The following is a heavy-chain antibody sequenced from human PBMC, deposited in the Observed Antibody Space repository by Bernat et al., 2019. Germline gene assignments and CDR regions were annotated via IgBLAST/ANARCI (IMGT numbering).Heavy chain of an antibody. Sequence: EVQLVESGGGLVKPGGSLRLSCAASGFTFSSYSMNWVRQAPGKGLEWVSSISSSSSYIYYADSVKGRFTISRDNAKNSLYLQMNSLRAEDMAVYYCARHDSSSDAFDIWGQGTMVTVSS. CDR2: ISSSSSYI. CDR3: ARHDSSSDAFDI. V-gene: IGHV3-21*01. D-gene: IGHD6-6*01. J-gene: IGHJ3*02. CDR1: GFTFSSYS.